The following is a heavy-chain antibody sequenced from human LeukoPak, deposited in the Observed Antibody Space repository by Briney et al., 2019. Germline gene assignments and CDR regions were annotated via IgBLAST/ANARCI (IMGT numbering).Heavy chain of an antibody. CDR2: TYYRSKWFS. V-gene: IGHV6-1*01. D-gene: IGHD4-11*01. CDR1: GDSVSSDSAA. CDR3: ARKGTVTTPFDY. J-gene: IGHJ4*02. Sequence: RSQTLSLTCAISGDSVSSDSAAWNWIRQSPSRGLEWLGRTYYRSKWFSDYALSVKSRITINADTSKNQFFLQLNSVTPEDTAVYYCARKGTVTTPFDYWGQGILVTVSS.